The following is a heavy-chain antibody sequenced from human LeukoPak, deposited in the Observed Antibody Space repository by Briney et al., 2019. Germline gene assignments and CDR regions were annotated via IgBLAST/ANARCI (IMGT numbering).Heavy chain of an antibody. D-gene: IGHD3-10*01. J-gene: IGHJ4*02. CDR2: INHSGST. V-gene: IGHV4-34*01. Sequence: PSETLSLTCAVYGGSFSGYYWSWIRQPPGKGLEWIGKINHSGSTNYNPSLKSRVTISVDTSKNQFSLKLSSVTAADTAVYYCARAYGSGSYMVSYYFDYWGQGTLVTVSS. CDR3: ARAYGSGSYMVSYYFDY. CDR1: GGSFSGYY.